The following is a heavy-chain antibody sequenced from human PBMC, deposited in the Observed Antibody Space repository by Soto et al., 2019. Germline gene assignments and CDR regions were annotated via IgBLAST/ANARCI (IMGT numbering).Heavy chain of an antibody. D-gene: IGHD6-13*01. Sequence: SETLSLPGTVSGGSISSYYCSWIRQPPGKGLEWIGYIYYSGITNYNPSLKSRVTISVDTSKNQFSLKLSSVTAADTAVDYCATARPAVSRSWYWTRPPSSKDYWGQGTLLNVSS. CDR3: ATARPAVSRSWYWTRPPSSKDY. CDR1: GGSISSYY. V-gene: IGHV4-59*01. CDR2: IYYSGIT. J-gene: IGHJ4*02.